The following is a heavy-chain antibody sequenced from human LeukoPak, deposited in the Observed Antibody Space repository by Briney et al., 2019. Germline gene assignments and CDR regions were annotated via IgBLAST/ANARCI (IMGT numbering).Heavy chain of an antibody. J-gene: IGHJ6*02. CDR3: ARQTATSNHFRLDV. CDR1: GFTFSNHW. D-gene: IGHD2-21*02. CDR2: TYVGFSDT. V-gene: IGHV5-51*01. Sequence: GESLKISCKTSGFTFSNHWIGWVRQMPGKGLEWMGITYVGFSDTRYSPSFQGQVTMSADKSISTAYLQWSSLKASDTAMYYCARQTATSNHFRLDVWGQGTLVTVSS.